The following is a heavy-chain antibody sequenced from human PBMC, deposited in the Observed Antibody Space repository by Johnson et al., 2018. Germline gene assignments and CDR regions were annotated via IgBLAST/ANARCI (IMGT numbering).Heavy chain of an antibody. Sequence: QVQLVQSGGGLVKPGGSLRLSCVVSGITFSDHYMSWIRQAPGKGLEWVSYISSSGNTKYYADSVKGRFTISRDNAKSALYLQMNSLRAEDTAVYYCARPHWEDNIWGQGTMVTVSS. D-gene: IGHD7-27*01. J-gene: IGHJ3*02. CDR3: ARPHWEDNI. V-gene: IGHV3-11*04. CDR2: ISSSGNTK. CDR1: GITFSDHY.